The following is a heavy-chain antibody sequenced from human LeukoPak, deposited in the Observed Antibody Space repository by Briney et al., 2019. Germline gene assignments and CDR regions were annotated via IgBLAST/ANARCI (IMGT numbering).Heavy chain of an antibody. J-gene: IGHJ4*02. V-gene: IGHV3-21*06. CDR3: ASEGEIYYGYFY. D-gene: IGHD3-10*01. Sequence: PGGSLRLSCAASGFTFSTYSMNWVRRAPGKGLEWVSSISSSSANIYYADSVKGRITISRDNAKNSLYLQMNSLRAEDTAVYYCASEGEIYYGYFYWGQGTLVTDPS. CDR1: GFTFSTYS. CDR2: ISSSSANI.